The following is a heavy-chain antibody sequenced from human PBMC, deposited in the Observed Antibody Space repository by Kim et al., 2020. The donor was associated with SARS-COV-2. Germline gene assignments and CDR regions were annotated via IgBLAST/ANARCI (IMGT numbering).Heavy chain of an antibody. CDR1: GGSISSYY. CDR3: ARESYGDHEGY. CDR2: IYYSGST. Sequence: SETLSLTCTVSGGSISSYYWSWIRQPPGKGLEWIGYIYYSGSTNYNPSLKSRVTISVDTSKNQFSLKLSSVTAADTAVYYCARESYGDHEGYWGQGTLVTVSS. J-gene: IGHJ4*02. D-gene: IGHD4-17*01. V-gene: IGHV4-59*13.